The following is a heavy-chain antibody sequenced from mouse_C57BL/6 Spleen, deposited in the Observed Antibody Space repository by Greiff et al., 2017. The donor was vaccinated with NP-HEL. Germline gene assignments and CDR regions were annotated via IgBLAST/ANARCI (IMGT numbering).Heavy chain of an antibody. V-gene: IGHV1-80*01. CDR3: ARNGDGNYAYFDV. D-gene: IGHD2-1*01. J-gene: IGHJ1*03. CDR2: IYPGDGDT. Sequence: LVESGAELVKPGASVKISCKASGYAFSSYWMNWVKQRPGKGLEWIGQIYPGDGDTNYNGKFKGKATVTADKSSSTAYMQLSSLTSEDSAVYFCARNGDGNYAYFDVWGTGTTVTVSS. CDR1: GYAFSSYW.